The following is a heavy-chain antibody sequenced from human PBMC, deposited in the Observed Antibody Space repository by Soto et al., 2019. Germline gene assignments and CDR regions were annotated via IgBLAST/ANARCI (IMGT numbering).Heavy chain of an antibody. CDR3: ARGDYDFWSGVDDAFDI. CDR1: GGSISTCCYS. J-gene: IGHJ3*02. CDR2: MYHDGNT. Sequence: SETLSLTCAVSGGSISTCCYSWSWVRQTPGKGLEWIGYMYHDGNTYYTPSLKSRVTISIDTSKNQFSLKLSSVTAADTAVYYCARGDYDFWSGVDDAFDIWGQGTMVTVSS. V-gene: IGHV4-30-2*01. D-gene: IGHD3-3*01.